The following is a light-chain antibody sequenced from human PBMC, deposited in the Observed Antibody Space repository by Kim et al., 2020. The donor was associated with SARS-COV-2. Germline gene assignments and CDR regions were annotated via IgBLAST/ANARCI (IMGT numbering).Light chain of an antibody. J-gene: IGLJ1*01. CDR3: QSYDSSLSGSRV. Sequence: VTLTCTGGSSNIGAGYDVHWYRQLPGTAPKLLIYGNSNRPSGVPDRFSGSKSGTSASLAITGLQAEDEADYYCQSYDSSLSGSRVFGTGTKVTVL. V-gene: IGLV1-40*01. CDR2: GNS. CDR1: SSNIGAGYD.